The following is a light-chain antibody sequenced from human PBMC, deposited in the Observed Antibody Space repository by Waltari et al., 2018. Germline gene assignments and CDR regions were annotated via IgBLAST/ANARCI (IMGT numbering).Light chain of an antibody. CDR1: SDVGNYLL. Sequence: QSALTQPASVSGSPGQSITISCTSDVGNYLLVSWYQQRPGTAPKLKIYGATKRPSGVSDRFSGSKSVNTASLTISGLQAEDEADYYCCTFTSSGTWVFGGGTKLTVL. V-gene: IGLV2-23*01. CDR3: CTFTSSGTWV. J-gene: IGLJ2*01. CDR2: GAT.